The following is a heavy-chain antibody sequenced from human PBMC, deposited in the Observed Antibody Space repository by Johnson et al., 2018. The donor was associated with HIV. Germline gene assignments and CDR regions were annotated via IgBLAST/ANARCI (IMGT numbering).Heavy chain of an antibody. CDR2: IRYDGSNK. D-gene: IGHD1-1*01. CDR3: AKPSTESAFDI. V-gene: IGHV3-30*02. J-gene: IGHJ3*02. CDR1: GFTFSSHG. Sequence: QMQLVESGGGVVQPGGSLRLSCAASGFTFSSHGMHWVCQAPGKGLEWVAFIRYDGSNKYYADSVKGRFTISRDNSKNKLYLQMNSLRAEDTAVYYCAKPSTESAFDIWSQGTMVTVSS.